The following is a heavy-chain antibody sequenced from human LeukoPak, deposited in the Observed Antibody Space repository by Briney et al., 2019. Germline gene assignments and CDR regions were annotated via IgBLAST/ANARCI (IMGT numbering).Heavy chain of an antibody. V-gene: IGHV3-11*06. D-gene: IGHD2-8*02. Sequence: GGSLRLACTASGFSFSDYYMSWVRQAPGKGLEWISYISSRSTYISDAPSVKGRFTISRDNAKNLLFLQMNVLRVEDTALYYCARGGTGAYDYWGQGILVTVSS. CDR1: GFSFSDYY. J-gene: IGHJ4*02. CDR2: ISSRSTYI. CDR3: ARGGTGAYDY.